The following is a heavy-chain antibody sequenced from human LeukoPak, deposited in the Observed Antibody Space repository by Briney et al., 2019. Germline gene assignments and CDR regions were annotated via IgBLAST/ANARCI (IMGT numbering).Heavy chain of an antibody. CDR1: GFTFSDYY. J-gene: IGHJ4*02. V-gene: IGHV3-23*01. Sequence: GGSLRLSCAASGFTFSDYYMSWIRQAPGKGLEWVSAISGSGGSTYYADSVKGRFTISRDNSKNTLYLQMNGLRAEDTAVYYCAKGLTYYYGSGSISFDYWGQGTLVTVSS. CDR2: ISGSGGST. D-gene: IGHD3-10*01. CDR3: AKGLTYYYGSGSISFDY.